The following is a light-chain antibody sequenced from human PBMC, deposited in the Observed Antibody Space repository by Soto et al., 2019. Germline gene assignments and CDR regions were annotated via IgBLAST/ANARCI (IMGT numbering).Light chain of an antibody. CDR2: DAS. V-gene: IGKV3-11*01. CDR3: KQRSNWPPGYT. Sequence: EIVLTQSPATLSLSPGEGATLSCRASQSVGRYLAWYQQKPGQAPRLLIYDASSRAIGTPARFIGSGSGTDFSLTISSLEPEDSAVYYCKQRSNWPPGYTFGQGTKLEIK. J-gene: IGKJ2*01. CDR1: QSVGRY.